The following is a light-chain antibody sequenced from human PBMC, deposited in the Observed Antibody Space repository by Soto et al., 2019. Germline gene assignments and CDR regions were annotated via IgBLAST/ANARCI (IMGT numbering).Light chain of an antibody. CDR2: EVF. J-gene: IGLJ2*01. V-gene: IGLV2-14*01. Sequence: QSALTQLASASASPGQSISISCTGTSYDIGAFDYVSWYQQHPGKAPTLIIFEVFNRPSGVSTRFSGSKSGSTASLTISGLHEEDEVDYFCSSYTSNCAHDFRRGTKLTVL. CDR3: SSYTSNCAHD. CDR1: SYDIGAFDY.